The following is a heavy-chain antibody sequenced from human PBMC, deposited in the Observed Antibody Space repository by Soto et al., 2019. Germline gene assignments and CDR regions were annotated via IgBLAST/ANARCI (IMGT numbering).Heavy chain of an antibody. CDR1: GFIFSRYA. V-gene: IGHV3-30*04. Sequence: LRLSCAASGFIFSRYAIHWVRQAPGKGLEWLAVISKDGSSKYYLDSVKGRITISRDNSKNKVHLEMNSLRDEDTALYYCARSRSGAVADSFDFWGQGTLVTVSS. CDR3: ARSRSGAVADSFDF. J-gene: IGHJ4*02. CDR2: ISKDGSSK. D-gene: IGHD3-10*01.